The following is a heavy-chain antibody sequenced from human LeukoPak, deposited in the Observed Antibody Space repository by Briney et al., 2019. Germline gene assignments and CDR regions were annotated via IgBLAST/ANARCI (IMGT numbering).Heavy chain of an antibody. V-gene: IGHV3-7*01. J-gene: IGHJ4*02. CDR1: GFTFSSYW. CDR2: IKQDGGEK. CDR3: ARVVGATTSYFDY. D-gene: IGHD1-26*01. Sequence: GGSLRLSCAASGFTFSSYWMSWVRQAPGKGLEWVANIKQDGGEKYYVDSVRGRFTISRDNAKNSLYLQMNSLRAEDTAVYYCARVVGATTSYFDYWGQGTLVTVSS.